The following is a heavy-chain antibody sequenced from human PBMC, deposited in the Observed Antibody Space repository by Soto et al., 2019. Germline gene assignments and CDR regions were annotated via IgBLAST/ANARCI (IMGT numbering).Heavy chain of an antibody. CDR3: ARVSRAGANWDYYYYDMDV. J-gene: IGHJ6*02. Sequence: PGGSLRLSCAVSGFKFDTHVMHWVRQAPGKGLEWVAVIWSDGTHANYGGSVKGRFTISRDNSNNMLYLQMNSLRVEDTAVYYCARVSRAGANWDYYYYDMDVWGQGTAVTVSS. V-gene: IGHV3-33*08. CDR2: IWSDGTHA. D-gene: IGHD1-26*01. CDR1: GFKFDTHV.